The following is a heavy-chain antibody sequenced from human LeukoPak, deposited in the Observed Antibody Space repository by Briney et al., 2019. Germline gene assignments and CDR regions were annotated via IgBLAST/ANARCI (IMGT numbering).Heavy chain of an antibody. CDR2: IYYSGST. CDR3: ARGVGYYDSSGPLDY. CDR1: GGSISSYY. D-gene: IGHD3-22*01. V-gene: IGHV4-59*01. Sequence: PSETLSLTCTVSGGSISSYYWSWIRQPPGKGLEWIGYIYYSGSTNYNPSLKSRVTISVDTSKNQFSLKLSSVTAADTAVYYCARGVGYYDSSGPLDYWGQGTLVTVSS. J-gene: IGHJ4*02.